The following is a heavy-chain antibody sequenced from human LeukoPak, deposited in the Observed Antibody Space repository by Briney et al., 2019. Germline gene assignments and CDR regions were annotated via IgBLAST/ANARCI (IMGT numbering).Heavy chain of an antibody. CDR3: ARDAAQTPGWYYYYGMDV. CDR1: GYTFTSYY. Sequence: ASVKVSCKASGYTFTSYYMHWVRQAPGQGLEWMGIINPSGGSTSYAQKFQGRVTMTRDTSTSTVYMELSSLRSEDTAVYYCARDAAQTPGWYYYYGMDVWGQGTTVTVSS. V-gene: IGHV1-46*01. D-gene: IGHD6-19*01. J-gene: IGHJ6*02. CDR2: INPSGGST.